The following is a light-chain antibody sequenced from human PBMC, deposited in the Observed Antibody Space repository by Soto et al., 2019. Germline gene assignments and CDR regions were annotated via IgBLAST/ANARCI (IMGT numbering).Light chain of an antibody. CDR1: TSNIGTGYD. J-gene: IGLJ1*01. CDR3: QSYDSSLSGGV. V-gene: IGLV1-40*01. CDR2: GNS. Sequence: QSVLTQPPSVSGAPGQRVTISCTGSTSNIGTGYDVHWYQQLPGTAPKLLIYGNSNRPSGVPDRFSGSKSGTSASLAITGLQAEDEVDYYCQSYDSSLSGGVFGTGTNLTVL.